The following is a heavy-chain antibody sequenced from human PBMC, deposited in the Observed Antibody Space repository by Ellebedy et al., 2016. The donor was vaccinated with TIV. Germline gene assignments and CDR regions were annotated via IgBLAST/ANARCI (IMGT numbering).Heavy chain of an antibody. Sequence: GGSLRLSCAASGFTFSRYWMHWVRQAPGKVLVWVSRIYNDGSSTSYADSVKGRFTISRDNAKNTLYLQMNSLRAEDTAVYYCARLGLGRDAFDIWGQGTMVTVSS. D-gene: IGHD3-10*01. CDR3: ARLGLGRDAFDI. V-gene: IGHV3-74*01. CDR2: IYNDGSST. CDR1: GFTFSRYW. J-gene: IGHJ3*02.